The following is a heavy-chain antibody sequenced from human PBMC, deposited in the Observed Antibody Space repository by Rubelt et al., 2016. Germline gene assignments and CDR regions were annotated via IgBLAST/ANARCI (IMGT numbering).Heavy chain of an antibody. CDR1: GFTFSNYA. V-gene: IGHV3-23*01. CDR3: AKKDQLKAFDI. J-gene: IGHJ3*02. Sequence: VKLLDSGGGLVQPGGSLRLSCATSGFTFSNYAMSCVRQAPGKGLEWVSAISGSGGNTYYADFAQGRFTISRGNSKNTLYLQMNSLKAEDTAIYYSAKKDQLKAFDIWGQGTMVTVSS. CDR2: ISGSGGNT.